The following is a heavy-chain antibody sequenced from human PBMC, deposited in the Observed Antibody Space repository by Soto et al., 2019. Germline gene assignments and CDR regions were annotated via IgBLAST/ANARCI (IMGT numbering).Heavy chain of an antibody. V-gene: IGHV4-34*01. Sequence: SETLSLTCAVYGGSFSGYYWSWIRQPPGKGLEWIGEINHSGSTNYNPSLKSRVTISVDTSKNQFSLKLSSVTAADTAVYYCARGGFVPAADYSLDYRGQGTLVTVSS. J-gene: IGHJ4*02. CDR3: ARGGFVPAADYSLDY. CDR2: INHSGST. D-gene: IGHD2-2*01. CDR1: GGSFSGYY.